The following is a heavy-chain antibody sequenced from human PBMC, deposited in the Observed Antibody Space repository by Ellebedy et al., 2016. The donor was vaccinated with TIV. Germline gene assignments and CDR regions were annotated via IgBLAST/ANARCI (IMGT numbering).Heavy chain of an antibody. CDR1: GGAVSSDSSY. CDR3: ARFQSDKYTYGGFDI. J-gene: IGHJ3*02. V-gene: IGHV4-61*01. CDR2: MYYSGNT. Sequence: MPSETLSLTCTVSGGAVSSDSSYWSWIRQPPGKRLEWIGYMYYSGNTNYNPSLKSRVTISVDTSKNQFSLRLSSVSAADTAVYFCARFQSDKYTYGGFDIWGQGTKVIVSS. D-gene: IGHD5-18*01.